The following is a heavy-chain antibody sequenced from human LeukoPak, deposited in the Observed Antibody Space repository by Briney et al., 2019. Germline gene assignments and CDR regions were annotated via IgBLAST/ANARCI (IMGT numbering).Heavy chain of an antibody. Sequence: SETLSLTCTVSGGSISSYYWSWIRQPAGKGLEWIGRVYTNGNTNHNPSLKSRVTMSLDTSKNQFSLKLNSVTAADTAMYYCARDLHGSGTWDWFDPWGQGTLVTVSS. CDR3: ARDLHGSGTWDWFDP. CDR2: VYTNGNT. V-gene: IGHV4-4*07. CDR1: GGSISSYY. J-gene: IGHJ5*02. D-gene: IGHD3-10*01.